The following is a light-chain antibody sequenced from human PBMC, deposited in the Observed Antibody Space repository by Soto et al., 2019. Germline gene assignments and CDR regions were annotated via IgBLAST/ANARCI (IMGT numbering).Light chain of an antibody. V-gene: IGLV2-11*01. CDR3: CSYAGSYTYV. CDR1: SSDVGGYNY. CDR2: DVT. J-gene: IGLJ1*01. Sequence: QSALTQPRSVSWSPGQSVTISCTGTSSDVGGYNYVSWYRQHPGKAPKLMIYDVTKRPSGVPDRFSGSKSGNTASLTISGLQAEDEADYYCCSYAGSYTYVFGTGTKVTVL.